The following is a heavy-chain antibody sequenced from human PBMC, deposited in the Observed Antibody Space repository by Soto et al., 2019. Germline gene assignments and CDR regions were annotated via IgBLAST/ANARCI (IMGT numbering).Heavy chain of an antibody. V-gene: IGHV5-51*01. CDR3: ARGGRYFYYYYGMDV. D-gene: IGHD3-16*01. CDR2: IYPGDSDT. Sequence: GESLKISCKGSGYSFTSYWIGWVRQMPGKGLEWMGIIYPGDSDTRYSPSFQGQVTISADKSISTAYLQWSSLKASDTAMYYCARGGRYFYYYYGMDVWGQGTMVTVSS. J-gene: IGHJ6*02. CDR1: GYSFTSYW.